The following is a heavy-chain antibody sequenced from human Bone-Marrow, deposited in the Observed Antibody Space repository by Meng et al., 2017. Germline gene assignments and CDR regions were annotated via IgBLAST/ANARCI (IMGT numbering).Heavy chain of an antibody. CDR3: ARGRSSGWYRPEYFQH. CDR1: GGSFSGYY. V-gene: IGHV4-34*01. CDR2: INHSGST. Sequence: GQLQRWGRGLVKPSEALSLTCAVYGGSFSGYYWSWIRQPPGKGLEWIGEINHSGSTNYNPSLKSRVTISVDTSKNQFSLKLSSVTAADTAVYYCARGRSSGWYRPEYFQHWGQGTLVTVSS. J-gene: IGHJ1*01. D-gene: IGHD6-19*01.